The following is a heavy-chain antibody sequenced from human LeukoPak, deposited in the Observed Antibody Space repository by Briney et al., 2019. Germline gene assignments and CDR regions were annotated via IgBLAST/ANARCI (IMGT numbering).Heavy chain of an antibody. CDR1: GFSFSNYA. V-gene: IGHV3-23*01. D-gene: IGHD1-26*01. CDR3: AKYCAVGATTCRFDY. J-gene: IGHJ4*02. Sequence: GGSLRLSCAASGFSFSNYAMSWVRQAPGKGLEWVSVISGIGGSIYYADSVKGRFTISRDNSKNTLFLQMNSLRAEDTAVYYCAKYCAVGATTCRFDYWGQGTLVTVSS. CDR2: ISGIGGSI.